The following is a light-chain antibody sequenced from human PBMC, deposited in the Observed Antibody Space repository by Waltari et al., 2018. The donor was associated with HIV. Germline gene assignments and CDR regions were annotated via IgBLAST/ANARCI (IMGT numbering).Light chain of an antibody. J-gene: IGLJ2*01. CDR1: SSNIGSKT. CDR2: SDN. V-gene: IGLV1-44*01. CDR3: AAWDDSRSGVV. Sequence: QSVLTQPPSASGTPGQRVTISSSGSSSNIGSKTVNWYQQLPGTAPKLLIYSDNQRPSGVPDRFSGSKSGTSASLAISGLQSEDEADYSCAAWDDSRSGVVFGGGTRLTVL.